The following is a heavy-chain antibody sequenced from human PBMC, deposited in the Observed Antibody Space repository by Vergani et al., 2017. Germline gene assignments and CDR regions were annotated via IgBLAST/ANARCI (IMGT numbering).Heavy chain of an antibody. CDR3: GRVADFYGLGSRLLDL. J-gene: IGHJ5*02. CDR1: GGSMSGYY. Sequence: QVRLQESGPGLVKPSETLSLTCSVSGGSMSGYYWSWIRQPQGKELEWIGYMYHSGSTNYNPSLETRVTISGDTSKNQFSLKLNFVTAADTAVYYCGRVADFYGLGSRLLDLWGQGILVTVSS. D-gene: IGHD3-10*01. CDR2: MYHSGST. V-gene: IGHV4-59*01.